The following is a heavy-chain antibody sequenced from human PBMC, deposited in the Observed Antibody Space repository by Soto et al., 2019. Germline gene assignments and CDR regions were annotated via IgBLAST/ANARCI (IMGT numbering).Heavy chain of an antibody. D-gene: IGHD3-9*01. J-gene: IGHJ5*02. Sequence: ETLSLSGSASGFTFSEYSMHWVRQAPGKGLQYVSTISSDGDITYYADSVKGRFTIPRDNSKNTLYLQMNSLRPEDTAVYYCVKVSTFYDILTGYYSTNFFDPWGQGTLVTSPQ. CDR1: GFTFSEYS. V-gene: IGHV3-64D*06. CDR3: VKVSTFYDILTGYYSTNFFDP. CDR2: ISSDGDIT.